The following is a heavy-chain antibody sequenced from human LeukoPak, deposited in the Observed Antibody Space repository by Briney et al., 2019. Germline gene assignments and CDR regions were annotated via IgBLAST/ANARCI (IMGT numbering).Heavy chain of an antibody. CDR3: ARGSVPTKYSGYDYFGSGWFDP. CDR1: GYTFTGYY. CDR2: INPNSGGT. D-gene: IGHD5-12*01. Sequence: ASVKVSCKASGYTFTGYYIDWVRQAPGQGLEWMGWINPNSGGTNSAQKFQGRVTMTRDTSISTAYMELSRLRSDDTAVYYCARGSVPTKYSGYDYFGSGWFDPWGQGTLVTASS. V-gene: IGHV1-2*02. J-gene: IGHJ5*02.